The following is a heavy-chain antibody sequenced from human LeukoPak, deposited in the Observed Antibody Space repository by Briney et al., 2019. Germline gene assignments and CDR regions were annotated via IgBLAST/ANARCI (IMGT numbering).Heavy chain of an antibody. D-gene: IGHD3-3*01. CDR1: GGSISSYY. CDR2: IYYSGST. CDR3: ARGVFGVVSYYFDY. Sequence: SETLSLTFTVSGGSISSYYWSWIRQPPGKGLEWIGYIYYSGSTNYNPSLKSRVTISVDTSKNQFSLKLSSVTAADTAVYYCARGVFGVVSYYFDYWGRGTLVTVSS. J-gene: IGHJ4*02. V-gene: IGHV4-59*01.